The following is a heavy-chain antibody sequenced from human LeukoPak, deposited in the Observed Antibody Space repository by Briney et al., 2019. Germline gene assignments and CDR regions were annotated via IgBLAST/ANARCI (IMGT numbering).Heavy chain of an antibody. V-gene: IGHV1-8*01. CDR1: GYTFTSYD. Sequence: ASVKVSCKASGYTFTSYDINWVRQATGQGLEWMGWMNPNSGNTGYAQKFQGRVTMTEDTSTDTAYMELSSLRSEDTAVYYRATAGMVRGVIIRLNWFDPWGQGTLVTVSS. J-gene: IGHJ5*02. CDR3: ATAGMVRGVIIRLNWFDP. CDR2: MNPNSGNT. D-gene: IGHD3-10*01.